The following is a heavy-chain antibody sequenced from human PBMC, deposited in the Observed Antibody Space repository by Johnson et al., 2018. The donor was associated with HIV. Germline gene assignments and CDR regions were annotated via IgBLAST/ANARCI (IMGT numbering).Heavy chain of an antibody. CDR1: GFTFSSYP. J-gene: IGHJ3*02. D-gene: IGHD6-19*01. Sequence: QVQLMESGGGVVQPGRSLRLSCAASGFTFSSYPMHWVRQAPGKGLEWVAVISYDGSSKYYADSVKGRFTISRDNAKNSLYLQMNSLRGEDTAVYYCARRRVAGDDAFDMWGQGTMVSVSS. V-gene: IGHV3-30-3*01. CDR2: ISYDGSSK. CDR3: ARRRVAGDDAFDM.